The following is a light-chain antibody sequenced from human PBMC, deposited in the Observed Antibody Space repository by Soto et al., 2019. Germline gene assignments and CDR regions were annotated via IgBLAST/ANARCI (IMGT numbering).Light chain of an antibody. Sequence: DIQMTQSPSSLSASVGDRVTITCRASQRISNSLNWYQQKPGKAPDLLIYAASNLQSGVPSRFSGGGSGTDFTLTISCLQPEDFATYYCQQSYSSPQMYTFGQGTKLEIK. CDR3: QQSYSSPQMYT. CDR2: AAS. V-gene: IGKV1-39*01. J-gene: IGKJ2*01. CDR1: QRISNS.